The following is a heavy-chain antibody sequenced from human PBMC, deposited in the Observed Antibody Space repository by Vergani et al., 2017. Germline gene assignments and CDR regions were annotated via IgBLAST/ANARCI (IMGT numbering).Heavy chain of an antibody. J-gene: IGHJ5*02. V-gene: IGHV3-30-3*01. CDR3: ARSYTPLGYCSSTSCLSCFDP. D-gene: IGHD2-2*01. CDR2: ISFDGSNK. Sequence: QVQLVESGGGVVQPGRSLRLSCAASGFTFSSYAMHWVRQAPGKGLEWVAFISFDGSNKDYADSVKGRFTISRDNSKNTLYMQMNSLRAEDTAVYFCARSYTPLGYCSSTSCLSCFDPWGQGTRVTVSS. CDR1: GFTFSSYA.